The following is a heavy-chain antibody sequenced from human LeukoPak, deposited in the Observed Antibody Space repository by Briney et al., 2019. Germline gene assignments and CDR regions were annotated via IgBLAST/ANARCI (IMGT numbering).Heavy chain of an antibody. V-gene: IGHV3-7*01. Sequence: PGGSLRLSSAASGFTLSSYWMSWVRQAPGKGLEWVANIKQVGSETYYVDSVKGRFTISRDNPKNSLYMQMNSLRAEDTAVYYCGRVARGNYYHFDSWGQGTLVTVSS. CDR1: GFTLSSYW. CDR2: IKQVGSET. J-gene: IGHJ4*02. D-gene: IGHD1-26*01. CDR3: GRVARGNYYHFDS.